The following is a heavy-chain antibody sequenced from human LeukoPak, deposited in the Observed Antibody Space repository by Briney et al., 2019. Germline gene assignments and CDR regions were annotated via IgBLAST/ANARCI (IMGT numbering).Heavy chain of an antibody. D-gene: IGHD3-22*01. CDR1: GFRFSTYA. CDR3: ARRAGDYSHPYDY. Sequence: PGRSLRLSCAASGFRFSTYAIHWVRQAPGKGLEWVALISHNGGRKEYADSVKGRFTIDRDNSKNTLYLQMNTLRAEDTAVYYCARRAGDYSHPYDYWGQGTLVTVSS. J-gene: IGHJ4*02. V-gene: IGHV3-30*14. CDR2: ISHNGGRK.